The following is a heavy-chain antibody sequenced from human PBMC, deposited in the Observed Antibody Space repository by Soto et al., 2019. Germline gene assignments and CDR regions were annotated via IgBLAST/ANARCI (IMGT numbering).Heavy chain of an antibody. V-gene: IGHV3-21*01. CDR1: GFTFSSYS. Sequence: GGSLRLSCAASGFTFSSYSMNWVRQAPGKGLEWVSSISSSSSYIYYADSVKGRFTISRDNAKNSLYLQMNSLRAEDTAVYYCAREGIAAAGTDYWGQGTLVTVSS. CDR2: ISSSSSYI. J-gene: IGHJ4*02. D-gene: IGHD6-13*01. CDR3: AREGIAAAGTDY.